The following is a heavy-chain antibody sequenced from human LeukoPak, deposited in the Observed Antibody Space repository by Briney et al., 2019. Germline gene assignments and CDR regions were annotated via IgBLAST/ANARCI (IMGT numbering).Heavy chain of an antibody. D-gene: IGHD3-22*01. V-gene: IGHV3-64*01. CDR1: GFTFSSYA. J-gene: IGHJ4*02. CDR2: ISSNGGST. Sequence: GGSLRLSCAASGFTFSSYAMHWVRQAPGKGLEYVSAISSNGGSTYYANSVKGRFTISRDNSKNTLYLQMGSLRAEDTAVYYCARDRLYYYDSSGYYPYFDYWGQGTLVTVSS. CDR3: ARDRLYYYDSSGYYPYFDY.